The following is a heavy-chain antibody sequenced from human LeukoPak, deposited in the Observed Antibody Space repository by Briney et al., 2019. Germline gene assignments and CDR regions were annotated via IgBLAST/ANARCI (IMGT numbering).Heavy chain of an antibody. Sequence: ASETLSLTCSVSGSSINSHYWSWSRQSPGKGLEWIGYVFNGGSTNYNPSLKSQITMSLDTSRDQFSLRLSSVTAADTAIYYCASRPADSTWFGVFDYWSQGTLVTVSS. D-gene: IGHD3-10*01. V-gene: IGHV4-59*11. CDR3: ASRPADSTWFGVFDY. CDR1: GSSINSHY. J-gene: IGHJ4*02. CDR2: VFNGGST.